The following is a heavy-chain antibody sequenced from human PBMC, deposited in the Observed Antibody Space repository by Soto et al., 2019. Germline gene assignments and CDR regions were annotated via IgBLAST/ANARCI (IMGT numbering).Heavy chain of an antibody. J-gene: IGHJ4*02. Sequence: QVQLVQSGAEVKKPGASVKVSCKASGYTFTSYAMHWVRQAPGQRLEWMGWINAGNGNTKYSQKFQGRVTITRDTSASTADMELSSLRSEDTAVYYCARDLGYYTYFDYWGQGTLVTVSS. CDR1: GYTFTSYA. CDR3: ARDLGYYTYFDY. D-gene: IGHD3-3*01. CDR2: INAGNGNT. V-gene: IGHV1-3*01.